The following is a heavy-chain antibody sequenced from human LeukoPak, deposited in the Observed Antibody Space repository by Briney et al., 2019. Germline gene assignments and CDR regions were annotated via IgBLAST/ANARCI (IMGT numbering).Heavy chain of an antibody. CDR1: GGSISSGGYY. V-gene: IGHV4-31*03. Sequence: PSETLSLTCTVSGGSISSGGYYWSWIRQHPGKGLEWIGYIYYSGSTYYNPFLKSRVTISVDTSKNQFSLKLSSVTAADTAVYYCATSIVGLTYDEHFQHWGQGTLVIVSS. J-gene: IGHJ1*01. CDR2: IYYSGST. CDR3: ATSIVGLTYDEHFQH. D-gene: IGHD1-26*01.